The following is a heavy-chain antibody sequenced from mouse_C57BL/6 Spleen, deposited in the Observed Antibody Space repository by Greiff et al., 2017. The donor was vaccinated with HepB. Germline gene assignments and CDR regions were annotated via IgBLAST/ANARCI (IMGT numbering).Heavy chain of an antibody. CDR1: GYTFTSYW. V-gene: IGHV1-50*01. CDR3: ARQNNYEGDHAMDY. Sequence: QVQLQQPGAELVKPGASVKLSCKASGYTFTSYWMQWVKQRPGQGLEWIGEIDPSDSYTNYNQKFKGKATLTVDTSSSTAYMQLSSLTSEDSAVYYCARQNNYEGDHAMDYWGQGTSVTVSS. CDR2: IDPSDSYT. D-gene: IGHD5-2*01. J-gene: IGHJ4*01.